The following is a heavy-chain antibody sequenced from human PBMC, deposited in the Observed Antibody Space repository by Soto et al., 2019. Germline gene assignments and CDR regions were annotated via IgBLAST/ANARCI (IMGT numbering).Heavy chain of an antibody. Sequence: GGSLRLSCAASGFTFSSYAMSWVRQAPGKGLEWVSAISGSGGSTYYADSVKGRFTISRDNSKNTLYLQMNSLRAEDTAVYYCAKDRRAYCSGGRCYYFDYWGQGTLVTVSS. CDR2: ISGSGGST. CDR1: GFTFSSYA. CDR3: AKDRRAYCSGGRCYYFDY. J-gene: IGHJ4*02. D-gene: IGHD2-15*01. V-gene: IGHV3-23*01.